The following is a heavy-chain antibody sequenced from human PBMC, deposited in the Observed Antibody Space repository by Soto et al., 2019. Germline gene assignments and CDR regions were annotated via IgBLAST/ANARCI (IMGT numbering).Heavy chain of an antibody. CDR1: GFSFDDYA. CDR2: INWNRGRI. V-gene: IGHV3-9*01. J-gene: IGHJ4*02. D-gene: IGHD1-26*01. CDR3: AHHTGTTGAFNY. Sequence: GGSLRLSCAASGFSFDDYAMHWVRQAPGKGLEWVSGINWNRGRIGYANSVKGRFTISRDNAKNFLYLQMNSLRAEDTALYYCAHHTGTTGAFNYWGQGTLVTVSS.